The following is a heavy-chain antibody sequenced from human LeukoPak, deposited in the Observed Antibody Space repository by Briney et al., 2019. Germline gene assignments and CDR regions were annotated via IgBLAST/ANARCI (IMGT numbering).Heavy chain of an antibody. Sequence: GGSLRLSCAASGFTFSSYSMNWVRQAPGEGLEWVSYISSSSSTIYYADSVKGRFTISRDNAKNSLYLQMNSLRAEDTAVYYCAKDFWDDFEYFDLWGRGTLVTVSS. V-gene: IGHV3-48*04. CDR1: GFTFSSYS. D-gene: IGHD3-3*01. CDR3: AKDFWDDFEYFDL. CDR2: ISSSSSTI. J-gene: IGHJ2*01.